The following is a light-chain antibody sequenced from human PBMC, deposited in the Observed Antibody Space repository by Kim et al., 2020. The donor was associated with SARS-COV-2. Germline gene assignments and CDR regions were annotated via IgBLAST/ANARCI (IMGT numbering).Light chain of an antibody. J-gene: IGKJ2*01. CDR1: QSVSSW. CDR2: KAS. CDR3: QQYDSLPYT. Sequence: DIQMTQSPSTLSASVGDRVTITCRASQSVSSWLAWYQQKPGKAPKLLIYKASTLEGGVPSRFSGRGSGTEFTLTINSLQPDDFATYSCQQYDSLPYTFGQGTKLEI. V-gene: IGKV1-5*03.